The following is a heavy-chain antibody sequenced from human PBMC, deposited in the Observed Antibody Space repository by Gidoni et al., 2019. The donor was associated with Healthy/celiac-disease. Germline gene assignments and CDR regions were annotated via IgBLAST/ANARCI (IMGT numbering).Heavy chain of an antibody. J-gene: IGHJ1*01. CDR2: IKQDGSEK. CDR1: GFIFSRHW. CDR3: ARGFGRP. V-gene: IGHV3-7*03. D-gene: IGHD3-10*01. Sequence: EVQLVESGGGLVQRGGSLRPSCAASGFIFSRHWMSWVRQAPGKGLEWVANIKQDGSEKDYVDSVKGRFTISRDNAKNSLYLQMNSLRAEDTAVYYCARGFGRPWGQGTLVTVSS.